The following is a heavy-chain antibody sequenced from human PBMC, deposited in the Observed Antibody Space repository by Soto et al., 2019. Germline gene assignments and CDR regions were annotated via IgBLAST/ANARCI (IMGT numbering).Heavy chain of an antibody. CDR3: AREDFRAVTPDY. V-gene: IGHV4-30-4*01. D-gene: IGHD4-17*01. Sequence: QVQLQESGPGLVKPSQTLSLTCTVSGGSVSSGDYYWSWIRQPPGKGLEWIGYIYYSGSTYYNPSLKSRVTISVHTSKNQFSLKLSPVTAADTAVYYCAREDFRAVTPDYWGQGTLVTVSS. J-gene: IGHJ4*02. CDR1: GGSVSSGDYY. CDR2: IYYSGST.